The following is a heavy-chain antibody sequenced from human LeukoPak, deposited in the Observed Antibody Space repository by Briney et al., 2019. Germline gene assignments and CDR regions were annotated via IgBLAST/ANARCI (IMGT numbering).Heavy chain of an antibody. Sequence: SETLSLTCAVSGYSISSGYYWGWIRQPPGKGLEWIGSIYHSGSTYYNPSLKSRVTISVDTSKNQFSLNLSSVTAADTAVYYCARWCRASCYYFDNWGQGTLVTVSS. J-gene: IGHJ4*02. CDR1: GYSISSGYY. D-gene: IGHD2-2*01. CDR3: ARWCRASCYYFDN. CDR2: IYHSGST. V-gene: IGHV4-38-2*01.